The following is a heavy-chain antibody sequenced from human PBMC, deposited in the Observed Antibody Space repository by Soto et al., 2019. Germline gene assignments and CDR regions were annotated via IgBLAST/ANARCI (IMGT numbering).Heavy chain of an antibody. CDR1: GYTFTSYG. CDR2: ISAYNGNT. J-gene: IGHJ6*02. Sequence: QVQLVQSGAEVKKPGASVKVSCKASGYTFTSYGISWVRQAPGQGLEWMGWISAYNGNTNYAQKLQGRVTMTTATSTSTAYMELRSLRSDDTAVYYCARVSSSWYPYYYYYGMDVWGQGTTVTVSS. D-gene: IGHD6-13*01. CDR3: ARVSSSWYPYYYYYGMDV. V-gene: IGHV1-18*01.